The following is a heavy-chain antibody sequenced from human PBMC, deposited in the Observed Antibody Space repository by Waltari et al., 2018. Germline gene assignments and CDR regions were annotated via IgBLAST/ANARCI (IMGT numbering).Heavy chain of an antibody. J-gene: IGHJ5*02. CDR2: IYYSGGT. V-gene: IGHV4-39*01. CDR1: GGSISSSSYY. CDR3: AGGAGLYNWFDP. D-gene: IGHD3-10*01. Sequence: QLQLQESGPGLVKPSETLSLTCTVSGGSISSSSYYWGWNRQPPGKGLEWIGSIYYSGGTYDNPSLKSRVTISVDTSKNQFSLKLSSVTAADTAVYYCAGGAGLYNWFDPWGQGTLVTVSS.